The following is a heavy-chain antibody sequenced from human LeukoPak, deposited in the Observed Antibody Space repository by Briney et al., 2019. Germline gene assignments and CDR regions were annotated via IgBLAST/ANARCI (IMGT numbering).Heavy chain of an antibody. J-gene: IGHJ3*02. CDR3: ARLSAYSYDNTAYNAFDI. CDR1: GYSFTTNW. Sequence: PGESLKISCKASGYSFTTNWIGWVRQMPGKGLEWMGIIYPSDSDTRYSPSFQGQVTISADKSLTTAYLQWSSLKASDTAMYYCARLSAYSYDNTAYNAFDIWGQGTMVTVSS. CDR2: IYPSDSDT. D-gene: IGHD3-16*01. V-gene: IGHV5-51*01.